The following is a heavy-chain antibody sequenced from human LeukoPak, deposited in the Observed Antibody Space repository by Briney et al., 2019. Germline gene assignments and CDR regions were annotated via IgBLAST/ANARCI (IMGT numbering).Heavy chain of an antibody. D-gene: IGHD5-12*01. CDR2: IGISSGNT. CDR3: ARDHRYAFDN. J-gene: IGHJ4*01. CDR1: GFNFIDYS. V-gene: IGHV3-48*01. Sequence: GGSLRLSCAASGFNFIDYSMNWVRQAPGKGLEWISYIGISSGNTKYADSVKGRFTISRDKARNSLYLQMNSLRVEDTAVYYCARDHRYAFDNWGHGTLVTVSS.